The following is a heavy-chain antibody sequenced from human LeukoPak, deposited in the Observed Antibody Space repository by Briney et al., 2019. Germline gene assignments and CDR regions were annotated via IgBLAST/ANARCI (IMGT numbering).Heavy chain of an antibody. CDR3: AREGDDYGDYGGHYDY. V-gene: IGHV1-2*04. Sequence: PGGSLRLSCAASGFTFSSYAMHWVRQAPGQGREWMGWINPNSGGTNYAQKFQGWVTMTRDTSISTAYMELSRLRSDDTAVYYCAREGDDYGDYGGHYDYWGQGTLVTVSS. CDR1: GFTFSSYA. J-gene: IGHJ4*02. CDR2: INPNSGGT. D-gene: IGHD4-17*01.